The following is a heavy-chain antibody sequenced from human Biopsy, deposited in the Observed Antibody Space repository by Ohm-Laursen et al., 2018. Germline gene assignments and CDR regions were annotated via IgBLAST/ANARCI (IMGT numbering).Heavy chain of an antibody. CDR2: TYYSGST. Sequence: GTLSLTCAVSGGSISRDYWAWIRQPPGKGLQWIGYTYYSGSTNYNPSLNSRVTIAVDTSKNQFSLRLTSVTAAGTAVYYCVRSNYHYYGFDVWGQGTTVTVSS. CDR1: GGSISRDY. CDR3: VRSNYHYYGFDV. J-gene: IGHJ6*02. V-gene: IGHV4-59*01.